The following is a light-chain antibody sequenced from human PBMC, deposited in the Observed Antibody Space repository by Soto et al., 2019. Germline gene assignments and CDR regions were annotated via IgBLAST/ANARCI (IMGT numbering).Light chain of an antibody. J-gene: IGLJ2*01. CDR1: SSDVGSYNL. Sequence: QSVLTQPASVSGSPGQSITISCTGTSSDVGSYNLVSWYQQHPGKAPKLMIYEGSKRPSGVSNRFSGSKSGNTASLTISGLKAEDEADYYCCSYAGSSTYVFGGGTKVTVL. V-gene: IGLV2-23*01. CDR2: EGS. CDR3: CSYAGSSTYV.